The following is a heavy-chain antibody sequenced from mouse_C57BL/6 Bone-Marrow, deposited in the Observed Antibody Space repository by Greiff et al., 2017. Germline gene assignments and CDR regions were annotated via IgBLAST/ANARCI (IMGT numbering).Heavy chain of an antibody. CDR2: IDPETGGT. CDR3: TRCYDYGGSWFAY. CDR1: GYTFTDYE. Sequence: QVQLQQSGAELVRPGASVTLSCKASGYTFTDYEMHWVKQTPVHGLEWIGAIDPETGGTAYNQKFKGKAILTADKSSSTAYMELRSLTSEASAVYYCTRCYDYGGSWFAYWGQGTLVTVSA. J-gene: IGHJ3*01. D-gene: IGHD2-4*01. V-gene: IGHV1-15*01.